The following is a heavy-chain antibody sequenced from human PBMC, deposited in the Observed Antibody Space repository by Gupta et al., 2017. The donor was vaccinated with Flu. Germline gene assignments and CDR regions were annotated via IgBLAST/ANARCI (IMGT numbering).Heavy chain of an antibody. D-gene: IGHD6-19*01. J-gene: IGHJ4*02. Sequence: FTGHSIHWVRQAPGQGLEWMARIKLSSGTTNFAQSFQGRVTMTVDTSTNTAYMELSSLRSEDTAVYYCGTRVENSGWSDFGYWGQGTLVIVSS. V-gene: IGHV1-46*01. CDR2: IKLSSGTT. CDR1: FTGHS. CDR3: GTRVENSGWSDFGY.